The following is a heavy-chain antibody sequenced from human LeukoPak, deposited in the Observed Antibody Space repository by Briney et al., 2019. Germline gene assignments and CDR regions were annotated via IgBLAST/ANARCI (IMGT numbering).Heavy chain of an antibody. V-gene: IGHV3-7*01. Sequence: GGSLRLSCAASGFTFSSYWMSWVRQAPGKGLEWVANIKQDGSEKYYVDSVKGRFTISRDNAKNSLYLQMNSLRAEDTAVYYCAREIEIAARRFDYWGQGTLVTVSS. CDR2: IKQDGSEK. J-gene: IGHJ4*02. CDR1: GFTFSSYW. CDR3: AREIEIAARRFDY. D-gene: IGHD6-6*01.